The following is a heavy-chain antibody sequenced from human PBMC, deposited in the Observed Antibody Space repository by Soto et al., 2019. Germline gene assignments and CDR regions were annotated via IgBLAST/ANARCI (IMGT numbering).Heavy chain of an antibody. CDR2: IIPIFGTA. CDR1: GGTFSSYA. J-gene: IGHJ5*02. CDR3: AXXXDGYNLLWWFDP. Sequence: SVKVSCKASGGTFSSYAISWVRQAPGQGLEWMGGIIPIFGTANYAXXFXXXXXXXXXXXTXTAXMELSSLRSEDTAVYYCAXXXDGYNLLWWFDPWGXGTXVTV. V-gene: IGHV1-69*13. D-gene: IGHD5-12*01.